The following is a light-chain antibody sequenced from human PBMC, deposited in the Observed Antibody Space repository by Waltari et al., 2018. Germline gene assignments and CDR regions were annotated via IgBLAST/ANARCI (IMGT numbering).Light chain of an antibody. Sequence: DIQMTQSPSSLSASIGDRVTITCRASYAFTNSLAWYQQKPGKAPKLLLYAASRFESGVPSRFSGSGSGTDYTLTISSLQPEDFATYYCQQYWSIPWTFGQGTKVEI. CDR1: YAFTNS. CDR2: AAS. CDR3: QQYWSIPWT. V-gene: IGKV1-NL1*01. J-gene: IGKJ1*01.